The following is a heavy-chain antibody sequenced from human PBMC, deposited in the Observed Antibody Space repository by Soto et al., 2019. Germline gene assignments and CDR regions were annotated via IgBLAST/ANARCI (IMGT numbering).Heavy chain of an antibody. D-gene: IGHD2-15*01. J-gene: IGHJ5*02. CDR2: IYHSGST. Sequence: SETLSLTCAVSGGSISSSNWWSWVRQPPGKGLEWIGEIYHSGSTNYNPSLKSRVTISVDKSKNQFSLKLSSVTAADTAVYYCARTPGTPRLTNWFDPWGQGTLVTVSS. V-gene: IGHV4-4*02. CDR3: ARTPGTPRLTNWFDP. CDR1: GGSISSSNW.